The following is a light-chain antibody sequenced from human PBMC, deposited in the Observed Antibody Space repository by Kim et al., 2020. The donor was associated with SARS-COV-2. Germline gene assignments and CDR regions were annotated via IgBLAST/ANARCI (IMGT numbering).Light chain of an antibody. CDR3: QQYGSSYPVT. CDR1: QSVTSSY. Sequence: PGERAALSCRASQSVTSSYLTWYQQKPGQAPRLLIYGASGRATGIPDRFSGSGSGTDFTLTISRLEPEDFAVYYCQQYGSSYPVTFGGGTKVDIK. CDR2: GAS. V-gene: IGKV3-20*01. J-gene: IGKJ4*01.